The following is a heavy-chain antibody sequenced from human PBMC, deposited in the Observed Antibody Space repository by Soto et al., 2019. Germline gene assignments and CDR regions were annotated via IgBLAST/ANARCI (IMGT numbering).Heavy chain of an antibody. V-gene: IGHV4-59*01. CDR1: GGSISGFY. CDR3: ARVSNEYSGNGAFDY. Sequence: QLQESGPGLVKPSETLSLTCSVSGGSISGFYWIWIRQSPGEGLEWIAYIHSTGRTNYNPSLKSRVTVSLDMSKNQFSLQLSSVAAADTALYVCARVSNEYSGNGAFDYWGLGTPVTVSS. J-gene: IGHJ4*02. D-gene: IGHD1-26*01. CDR2: IHSTGRT.